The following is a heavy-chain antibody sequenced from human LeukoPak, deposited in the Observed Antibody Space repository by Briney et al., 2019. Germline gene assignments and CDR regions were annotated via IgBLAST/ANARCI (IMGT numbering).Heavy chain of an antibody. D-gene: IGHD2-21*02. CDR1: GGSISSYY. V-gene: IGHV4-59*01. J-gene: IGHJ6*02. CDR3: ARLPAYCGGDCYTYYGMDV. Sequence: SETLSLACTVSGGSISSYYWSWIRQPPGKGLEWIGYIYYSGSTNYNPSLKSRVTISVDTSKNQFSLKLSSVTAADTAVYYCARLPAYCGGDCYTYYGMDVWGQGTTVTVSS. CDR2: IYYSGST.